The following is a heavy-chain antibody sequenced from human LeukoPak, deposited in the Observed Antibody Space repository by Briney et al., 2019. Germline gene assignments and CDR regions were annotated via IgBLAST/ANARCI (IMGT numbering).Heavy chain of an antibody. V-gene: IGHV3-64D*06. CDR1: GFTFSSYA. CDR3: VKDLQGQYSSGWYGFDY. CDR2: ISSNGGST. Sequence: GGSLRLSCSASGFTFSSYAMHWVRQAPGKGLEYVSAISSNGGSTYYADSVKGRFTIPRDNSKNTLDLQMSSLRAEDTAVYYCVKDLQGQYSSGWYGFDYWGQGTLVTVSS. D-gene: IGHD6-19*01. J-gene: IGHJ4*02.